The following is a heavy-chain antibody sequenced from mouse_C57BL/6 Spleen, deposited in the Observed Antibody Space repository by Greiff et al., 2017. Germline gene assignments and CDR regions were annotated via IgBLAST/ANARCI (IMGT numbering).Heavy chain of an antibody. Sequence: EVKLVESGGGLVKPGGSLKLSCAASGFTFSDYGMHWVRQAPEKGLEWVAYISSGSSTIYYADTVKGRFTISRDNAKNTLFLQMTSLRSEDTAMYYCARPNWDERGWYFDVWGTGTTVTVSS. V-gene: IGHV5-17*01. CDR2: ISSGSSTI. CDR1: GFTFSDYG. CDR3: ARPNWDERGWYFDV. J-gene: IGHJ1*03. D-gene: IGHD4-1*01.